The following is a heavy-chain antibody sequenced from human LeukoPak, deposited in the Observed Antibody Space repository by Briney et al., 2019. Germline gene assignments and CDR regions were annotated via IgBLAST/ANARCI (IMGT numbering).Heavy chain of an antibody. CDR1: GHTFSDYY. Sequence: GASVKVSCKASGHTFSDYYLHWVRQAPGQGLEWMGWINPNSGDTNSTQKFQGRVTVTRGTSSSLSYMELRSLTVDDTAVYYCARIVLPGRPKTSYESWGQGTLVTVSS. D-gene: IGHD2-21*01. CDR2: INPNSGDT. V-gene: IGHV1-2*02. J-gene: IGHJ4*02. CDR3: ARIVLPGRPKTSYES.